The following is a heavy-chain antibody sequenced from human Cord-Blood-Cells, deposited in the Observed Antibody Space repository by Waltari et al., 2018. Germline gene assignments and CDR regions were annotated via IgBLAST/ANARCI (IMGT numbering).Heavy chain of an antibody. J-gene: IGHJ4*02. CDR3: AHSGIAARLVPFDY. V-gene: IGHV2-5*02. CDR1: GFSLSTSGVG. D-gene: IGHD6-6*01. Sequence: QITLKESGPTLVKPTQTLTLTCTFSGFSLSTSGVGVGWIRQPPGKALEWLALIYWDDDKRYSPSLKSRLTITKDTSKNQVVRTMTNMDPVDTATYYCAHSGIAARLVPFDYWGQGTLVTVSS. CDR2: IYWDDDK.